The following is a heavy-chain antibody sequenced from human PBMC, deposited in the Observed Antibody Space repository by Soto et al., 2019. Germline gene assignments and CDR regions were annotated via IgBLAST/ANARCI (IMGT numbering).Heavy chain of an antibody. CDR3: ARELQPVPAFDI. V-gene: IGHV3-7*01. D-gene: IGHD4-4*01. CDR1: GFTFSNNG. Sequence: GGSLRLSCATSGFTFSNNGMSWVSQAPGKGIEWVANIKQDGSEKYYGDSVKGRFTISRDNAKNSLYLQMNSLRAEYTAVYYCARELQPVPAFDIWGQGTMVTVSS. J-gene: IGHJ3*02. CDR2: IKQDGSEK.